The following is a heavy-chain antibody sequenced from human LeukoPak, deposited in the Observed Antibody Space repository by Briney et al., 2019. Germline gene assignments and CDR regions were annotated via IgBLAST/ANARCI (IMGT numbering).Heavy chain of an antibody. CDR3: ARVPDGEQYYFDY. J-gene: IGHJ4*02. D-gene: IGHD4-17*01. CDR1: GFTFKSYA. V-gene: IGHV3-64*04. CDR2: INTNGANT. Sequence: PGGSLRLSCSASGFTFKSYAMHWVRQAPGKGLEYVSSINTNGANTYYADSVKGRFTISRDNSRNTVYVQMNSLTPEDTAVYYCARVPDGEQYYFDYWGQGTLVTVSS.